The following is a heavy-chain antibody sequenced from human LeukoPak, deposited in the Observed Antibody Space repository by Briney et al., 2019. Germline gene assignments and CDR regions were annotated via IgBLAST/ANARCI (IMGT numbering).Heavy chain of an antibody. CDR2: FDPEDGET. CDR3: ATVPSPYDSSGYYLHAFDI. CDR1: GYTLTELS. Sequence: GASVKVSCKVSGYTLTELSTHWVRQAPGKGLEWMGGFDPEDGETIYAQKFQGRVTMTEDTSTDTAYMELSSLRSEDTAVYYCATVPSPYDSSGYYLHAFDIWGQGTMVTVSS. J-gene: IGHJ3*02. D-gene: IGHD3-22*01. V-gene: IGHV1-24*01.